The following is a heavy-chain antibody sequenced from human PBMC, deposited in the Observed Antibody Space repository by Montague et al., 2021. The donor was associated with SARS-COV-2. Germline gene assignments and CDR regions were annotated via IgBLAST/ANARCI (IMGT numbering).Heavy chain of an antibody. V-gene: IGHV3-30*04. J-gene: IGHJ4*02. CDR2: ISYDGSNK. D-gene: IGHD2-15*01. Sequence: LRLSCAASGFTFSSYAMHWVRQAPGKGLEWVAVISYDGSNKYYADSVKGRFTISRDNSKNTLYLQMNSLRAEDTAVYYCARDLAVVAATSFDYWGQGTLVTVSS. CDR1: GFTFSSYA. CDR3: ARDLAVVAATSFDY.